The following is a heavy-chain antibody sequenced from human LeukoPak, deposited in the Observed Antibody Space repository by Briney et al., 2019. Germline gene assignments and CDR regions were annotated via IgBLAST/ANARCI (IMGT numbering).Heavy chain of an antibody. V-gene: IGHV1-69-2*01. Sequence: GATVKISCKASGYTFTDYYMHWVQQAPGKGLEWMGRVDPEDGETIYAQKFQGRVTMTEDTSTDTAYMELSSLRSEDTAVYYCATTTVVTPGGWGQGTLVTVSS. CDR3: ATTTVVTPGG. CDR2: VDPEDGET. CDR1: GYTFTDYY. J-gene: IGHJ4*02. D-gene: IGHD4-23*01.